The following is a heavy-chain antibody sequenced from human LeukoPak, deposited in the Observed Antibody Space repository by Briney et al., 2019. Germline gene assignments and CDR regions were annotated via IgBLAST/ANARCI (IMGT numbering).Heavy chain of an antibody. V-gene: IGHV1-18*01. Sequence: ASVKVSCKASGYTFTSYGISWVRQAPGQGLEWVGCISAYNGNTNYAQKLQGRVTMTTHTSTSTAYMELRSLRSDDTAVYYCARDVFYGSGSDLYYLDYWGQETLVTVSS. D-gene: IGHD3-10*01. CDR1: GYTFTSYG. CDR3: ARDVFYGSGSDLYYLDY. J-gene: IGHJ4*02. CDR2: ISAYNGNT.